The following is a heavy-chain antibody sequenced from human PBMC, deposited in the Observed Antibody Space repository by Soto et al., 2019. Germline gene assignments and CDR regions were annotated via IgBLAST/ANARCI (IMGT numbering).Heavy chain of an antibody. D-gene: IGHD1-26*01. Sequence: VGSLRLSCAASRFIFSSYTMHWVRQAPGKGLEWVGVITYDGSNQYYADSVKGRFTISRDNSRNMLFLQMNSLRPDDTAVYYCARAPSGSYPEFDYWGQGTLVTVSS. V-gene: IGHV3-30-3*01. CDR2: ITYDGSNQ. CDR3: ARAPSGSYPEFDY. J-gene: IGHJ4*02. CDR1: RFIFSSYT.